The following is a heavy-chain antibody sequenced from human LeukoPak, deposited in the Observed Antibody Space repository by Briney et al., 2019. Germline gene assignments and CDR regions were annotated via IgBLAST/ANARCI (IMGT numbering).Heavy chain of an antibody. J-gene: IGHJ4*02. CDR2: ISGSGGRS. CDR3: AKVNNHGYNDY. D-gene: IGHD5-18*01. V-gene: IGHV3-23*01. CDR1: GFTFTAYP. Sequence: PGGSLRLSCATSGFTFTAYPMAWVRQAPGKGLEWVSSISGSGGRSDCAESVRGRFTISSDSSSNTLYLQMDSLRGDDTAVYYCAKVNNHGYNDYWGQGTLVTVSS.